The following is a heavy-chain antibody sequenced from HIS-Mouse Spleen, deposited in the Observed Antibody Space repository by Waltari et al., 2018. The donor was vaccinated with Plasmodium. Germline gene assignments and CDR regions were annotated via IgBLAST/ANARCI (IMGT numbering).Heavy chain of an antibody. V-gene: IGHV4-34*01. J-gene: IGHJ4*02. CDR1: GGSFSGYY. Sequence: QVQLQQWGAGLLKPSETLSLTCAVYGGSFSGYYWSWIRQPPGKGLEWIGEINHSGSTNYNPSLKSRVTISVATSKNQFSLKLSSVTAADTAVYYCARVIPLGIPHFDYWGQGTLVTVSS. D-gene: IGHD7-27*01. CDR3: ARVIPLGIPHFDY. CDR2: INHSGST.